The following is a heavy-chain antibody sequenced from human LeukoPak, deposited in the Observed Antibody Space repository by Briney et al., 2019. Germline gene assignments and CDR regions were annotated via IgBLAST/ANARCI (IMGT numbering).Heavy chain of an antibody. D-gene: IGHD6-13*01. CDR2: IYTSGST. CDR1: GGSISSYY. CDR3: ARDLVAAAGGYFDY. V-gene: IGHV4-4*07. J-gene: IGHJ4*02. Sequence: PSETLSLTCTVSGGSISSYYWSWIRQPAGKGLEWIGRIYTSGSTNYNPSLKSRVTMSVDTSKNQFSLKLSSVTAADTAVYYCARDLVAAAGGYFDYWGQGTLVTVSS.